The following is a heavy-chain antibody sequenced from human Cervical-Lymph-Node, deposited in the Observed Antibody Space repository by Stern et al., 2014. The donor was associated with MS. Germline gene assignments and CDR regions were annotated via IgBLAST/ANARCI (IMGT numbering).Heavy chain of an antibody. CDR1: GVSISSRTYY. V-gene: IGHV4-39*01. Sequence: QVQLQESGPGLVRPAETLSLTCTVSGVSISSRTYYWVWIRQPPGKGLEWIGNVYYSGSTYYNLSLKRRVSISMDTSKNQISLKLPSVTAADTAVYYCANYYDSSGYLHWFDSWGQGTLVTVSS. CDR2: VYYSGST. J-gene: IGHJ5*01. CDR3: ANYYDSSGYLHWFDS. D-gene: IGHD3-22*01.